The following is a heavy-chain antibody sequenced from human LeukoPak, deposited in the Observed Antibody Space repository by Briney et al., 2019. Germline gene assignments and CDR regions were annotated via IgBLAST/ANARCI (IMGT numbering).Heavy chain of an antibody. CDR2: INPKTGGT. J-gene: IGHJ4*02. D-gene: IGHD4-17*01. Sequence: ASVKVSFKASGYTFTGYYMHWVRQAPGQGLEWMGWINPKTGGTNYAQRFRGRVTMTRDTSISTAYMELSRVRSDDTAVYYCARNRYGDYTPDYWGQGTLVTVSS. CDR1: GYTFTGYY. CDR3: ARNRYGDYTPDY. V-gene: IGHV1-2*02.